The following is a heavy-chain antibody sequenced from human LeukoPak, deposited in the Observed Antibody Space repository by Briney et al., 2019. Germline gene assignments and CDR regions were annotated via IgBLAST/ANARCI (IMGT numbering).Heavy chain of an antibody. CDR1: GFTFSSYA. Sequence: GGSLRLSCAASGFTFSSYAMSWVRQAPGKGLEWVSAISGSGGSTYYADSVKGRFTISRDNSKNTLYLQMNSLRAEDTAVYYCAKDPLPAAIYVEYFQHWGQGTLVTVSS. CDR3: AKDPLPAAIYVEYFQH. J-gene: IGHJ1*01. D-gene: IGHD2-2*02. V-gene: IGHV3-23*01. CDR2: ISGSGGST.